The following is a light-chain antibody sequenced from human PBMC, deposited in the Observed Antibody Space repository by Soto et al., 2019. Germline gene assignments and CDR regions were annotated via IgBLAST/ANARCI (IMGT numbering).Light chain of an antibody. V-gene: IGKV1-33*01. CDR2: DAS. Sequence: IQMTQSPSSLSASVGDRVTISCRASQGISNYLNWYQQKLGKAPKLLIYDASNLETGVPSRFSGSGSGTDFTFTISSLQPEDIATYYCQQYSHLITFGQGTRLEIK. J-gene: IGKJ5*01. CDR3: QQYSHLIT. CDR1: QGISNY.